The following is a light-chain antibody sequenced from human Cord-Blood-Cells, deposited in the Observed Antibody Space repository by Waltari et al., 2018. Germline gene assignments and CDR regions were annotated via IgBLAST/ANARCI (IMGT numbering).Light chain of an antibody. CDR2: AAS. CDR1: QSSSSY. J-gene: IGKJ1*01. V-gene: IGKV1-39*01. Sequence: DIQMTQSPSSLSASVGDRVTITCRASQSSSSYLNWYQQKPGKAPKLLIYAASSLQSGVPSRFSGSGSWTDFTLTISSLQPEDFATDYCQQSYSTPWTFGQGTKVEIK. CDR3: QQSYSTPWT.